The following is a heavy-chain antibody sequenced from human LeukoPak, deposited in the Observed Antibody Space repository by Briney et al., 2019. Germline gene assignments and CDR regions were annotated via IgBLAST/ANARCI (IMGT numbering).Heavy chain of an antibody. V-gene: IGHV3-23*01. J-gene: IGHJ3*02. CDR2: ISGSGGST. CDR1: GFTFSSYG. Sequence: GGTLRLSCAASGFTFSSYGMSWVRQAPGKGLEWVSAISGSGGSTYYADSVKGRFTISRDNSKNTLYLQMNSLRAEDTAVYYCAKPMTYYYDSSGYYGAFDIWGQGTMVTVSS. CDR3: AKPMTYYYDSSGYYGAFDI. D-gene: IGHD3-22*01.